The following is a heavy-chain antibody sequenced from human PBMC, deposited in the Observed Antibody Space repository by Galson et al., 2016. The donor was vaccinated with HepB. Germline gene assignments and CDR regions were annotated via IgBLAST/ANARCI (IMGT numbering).Heavy chain of an antibody. CDR1: GFTFSSYW. D-gene: IGHD3-16*01. V-gene: IGHV3-74*01. Sequence: SLRLSCAASGFTFSSYWVHWVRQAPGKGLVWVSRINSDGSTTSYADSVKGRFTVSRDNAKNTLYLQMNSLRAEDTAVYYCASQVALGYWGQGTLVTVSS. J-gene: IGHJ4*02. CDR2: INSDGSTT. CDR3: ASQVALGY.